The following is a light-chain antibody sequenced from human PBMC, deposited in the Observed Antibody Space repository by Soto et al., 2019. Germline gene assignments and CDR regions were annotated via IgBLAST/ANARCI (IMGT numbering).Light chain of an antibody. CDR3: SSYTTSTTVV. J-gene: IGLJ1*01. Sequence: SVLTQPASVTGYPAQSITFSSTGTSSDVGGYNFVSWYQQHPGKAPKLMIYEVSSRPSGVSNRFSGSKSGNTASLTISGLQPEDEADYYCSSYTTSTTVVFGTGTKVTVL. CDR1: SSDVGGYNF. V-gene: IGLV2-14*03. CDR2: EVS.